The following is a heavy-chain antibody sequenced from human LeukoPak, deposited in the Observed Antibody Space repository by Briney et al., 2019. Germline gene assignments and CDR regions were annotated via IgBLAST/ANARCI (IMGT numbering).Heavy chain of an antibody. D-gene: IGHD6-13*01. Sequence: PGGSLRLSCAASGFTFSSYWMHWVRQAPGKGLVWVSRINSDGSSTSYADSVKGRFTISRDNAKNTLYLQMNSLRAEDTAVYYCARPPESSSWYQYYYYYMDVWGKGTTVTVSS. CDR1: GFTFSSYW. J-gene: IGHJ6*03. CDR2: INSDGSST. CDR3: ARPPESSSWYQYYYYYMDV. V-gene: IGHV3-74*01.